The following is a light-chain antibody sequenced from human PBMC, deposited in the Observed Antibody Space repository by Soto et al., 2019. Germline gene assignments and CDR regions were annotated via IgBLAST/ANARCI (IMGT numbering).Light chain of an antibody. Sequence: DIVFTQSPGTLSFSPGEGATLSCRASESVSSNYLAWYQQKPGQAPRLLIYGASSRATGIPHRFSGSGSGTDFTLTISRLEPEDFAVYYCQQYGSSRWTFGQGTKVDIK. CDR2: GAS. CDR3: QQYGSSRWT. CDR1: ESVSSNY. J-gene: IGKJ1*01. V-gene: IGKV3-20*01.